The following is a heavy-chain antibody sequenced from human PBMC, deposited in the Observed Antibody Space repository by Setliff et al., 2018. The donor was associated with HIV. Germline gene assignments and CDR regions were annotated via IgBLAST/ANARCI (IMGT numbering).Heavy chain of an antibody. CDR3: ARTRWVIVGAITEVWFDP. CDR2: INPNSGGT. Sequence: ASVKVSCKASGDTFTDYYFHWLRQAPGQGLEWMGRINPNSGGTNYAQKFRGRVTMTRDTSISTVYMELSSLTSDDTAVYYCARTRWVIVGAITEVWFDPWGQGTLVTVSS. D-gene: IGHD1-26*01. V-gene: IGHV1-2*06. J-gene: IGHJ5*02. CDR1: GDTFTDYY.